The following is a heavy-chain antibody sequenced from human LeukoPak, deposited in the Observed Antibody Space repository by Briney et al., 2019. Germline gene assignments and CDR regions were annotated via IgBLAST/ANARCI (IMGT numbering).Heavy chain of an antibody. Sequence: GASVKVSCKASGYTFTSYGISWVRQAPGQGLEWMGWISAYNGNTNYAQKLQGRVTMTTDTSTSTAYMELRSLRSDGTAVYYCARDMFPGRIAVAGTFDYWGQGTLVTVSS. J-gene: IGHJ4*02. D-gene: IGHD6-19*01. CDR3: ARDMFPGRIAVAGTFDY. CDR1: GYTFTSYG. V-gene: IGHV1-18*01. CDR2: ISAYNGNT.